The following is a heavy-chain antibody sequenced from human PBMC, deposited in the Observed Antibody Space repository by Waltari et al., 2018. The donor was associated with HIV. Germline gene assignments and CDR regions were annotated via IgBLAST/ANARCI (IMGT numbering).Heavy chain of an antibody. J-gene: IGHJ6*02. CDR3: ATARQWLVDSGMDV. V-gene: IGHV1-24*01. CDR1: GYILTELS. D-gene: IGHD6-19*01. CDR2: FDPADGKT. Sequence: QVQLVQSGDEVKRPGASVKVSCKVSGYILTELSIHWGRQAPGKGLEWVGSFDPADGKTTYAQKFQGRVTMTEDTSTDTASMEVSSLRSEDTAVYYCATARQWLVDSGMDVWGQGTTVTVSS.